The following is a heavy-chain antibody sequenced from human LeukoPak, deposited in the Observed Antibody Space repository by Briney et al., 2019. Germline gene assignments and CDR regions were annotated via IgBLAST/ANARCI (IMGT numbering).Heavy chain of an antibody. J-gene: IGHJ4*02. Sequence: GGSLRLSCAASGFTFSTYAIHWVRQAPGKGLQFVSAISSHGGSTYYANSVKGRFTISRDNSENTVYLQMGSLRAEDTAVYYCARWPYSSSYYFDYWGQGTLVTVSS. CDR1: GFTFSTYA. CDR3: ARWPYSSSYYFDY. D-gene: IGHD6-6*01. V-gene: IGHV3-64*01. CDR2: ISSHGGST.